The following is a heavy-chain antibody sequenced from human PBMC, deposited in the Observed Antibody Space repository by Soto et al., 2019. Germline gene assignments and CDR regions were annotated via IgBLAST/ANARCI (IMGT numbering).Heavy chain of an antibody. CDR3: ARVGRTGFFDY. D-gene: IGHD7-27*01. Sequence: GGSLRLSCAASGFTVSSNYMSWVRQAPGKGLEWVSVIYSGGSTYYTDSVKGRFTISSDNSKNTLYLQMNSLRAEDTAVSYCARVGRTGFFDYWGQGTLVTVSS. CDR1: GFTVSSNY. J-gene: IGHJ4*02. CDR2: IYSGGST. V-gene: IGHV3-53*01.